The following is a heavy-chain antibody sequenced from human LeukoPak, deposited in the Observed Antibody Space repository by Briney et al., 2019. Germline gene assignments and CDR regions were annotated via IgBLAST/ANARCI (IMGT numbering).Heavy chain of an antibody. V-gene: IGHV3-38-3*01. Sequence: GGSLRLSCAASGFTFSSYSMSWVRQAPGKGLEWVSSISGGSTYYADSRKGRFTISRDNSKNTLHLQMNSLRAEDTAVYYCARPRGPRGYSYGYFDYWGQGTLVTVSS. J-gene: IGHJ4*02. D-gene: IGHD5-18*01. CDR3: ARPRGPRGYSYGYFDY. CDR2: ISGGST. CDR1: GFTFSSYS.